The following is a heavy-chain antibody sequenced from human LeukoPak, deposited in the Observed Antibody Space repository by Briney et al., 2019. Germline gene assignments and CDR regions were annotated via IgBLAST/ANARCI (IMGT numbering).Heavy chain of an antibody. D-gene: IGHD3-22*01. CDR1: SGSISSSSYY. CDR2: IYYSGST. J-gene: IGHJ4*02. Sequence: SETLSLTCTVSSGSISSSSYYWGWIRQPPGKGLEWIGSIYYSGSTYYNPSLESRVTISVDTSKNQFSLRLSSVTAADTAVYYCVHDSSGYYFDYWGQGTLVTVSS. CDR3: VHDSSGYYFDY. V-gene: IGHV4-39*01.